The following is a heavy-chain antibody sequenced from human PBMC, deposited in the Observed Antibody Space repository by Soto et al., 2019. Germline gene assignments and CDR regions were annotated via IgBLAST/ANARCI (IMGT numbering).Heavy chain of an antibody. V-gene: IGHV3-74*01. J-gene: IGHJ5*02. CDR2: INTDGSNT. CDR1: GLTFNRYW. D-gene: IGHD2-15*01. CDR3: AREFCSGGSCYTYSFDP. Sequence: GGSLRLSCAASGLTFNRYWMHWVRHAPGKGLVWVSHINTDGSNTNYADSVKGRFTISRDNAKSTLFLQMNSLRDEDTAVYYCAREFCSGGSCYTYSFDPWGQGSPVTVAS.